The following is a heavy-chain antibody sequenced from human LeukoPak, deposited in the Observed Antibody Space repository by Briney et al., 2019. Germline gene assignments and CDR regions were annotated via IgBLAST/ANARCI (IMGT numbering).Heavy chain of an antibody. CDR2: ISHDGRTK. Sequence: PGGSLGLSCAASGFTFDTYSFHWVRQAPGKGLEWVALISHDGRTKVYADAVKGRFTFSRDDSKNTLSLQMSSLRPEDTSTYYCARDPSFSRGFNFVLSSWGQGTLVSVSS. V-gene: IGHV3-30*04. CDR1: GFTFDTYS. J-gene: IGHJ5*02. D-gene: IGHD5-12*01. CDR3: ARDPSFSRGFNFVLSS.